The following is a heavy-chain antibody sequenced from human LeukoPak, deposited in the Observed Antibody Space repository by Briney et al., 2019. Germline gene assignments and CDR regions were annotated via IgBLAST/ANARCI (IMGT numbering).Heavy chain of an antibody. D-gene: IGHD5-18*01. J-gene: IGHJ1*01. Sequence: GGSLRLSCAASGFTFSSYEMNWVRQAPGKGLEWVSYISNSGTAVYYADSVKGRFTISRDNAKSSLYLQMNSLRAEDTAVYYCARAGYSMDTEYFQHWGQGTLVTVSS. CDR1: GFTFSSYE. CDR3: ARAGYSMDTEYFQH. CDR2: ISNSGTAV. V-gene: IGHV3-48*03.